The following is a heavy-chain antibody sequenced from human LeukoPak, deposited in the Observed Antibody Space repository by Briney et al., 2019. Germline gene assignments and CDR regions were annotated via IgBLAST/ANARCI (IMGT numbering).Heavy chain of an antibody. CDR3: ARDLGVRDAFDI. CDR2: IYSGGST. J-gene: IGHJ3*02. Sequence: GGSLRLSCAASGFTFSSYAMSWVRQAPGKGLEWVSVIYSGGSTYYADSLKGRFTISRDNSKNTLYLQMNSLRAEDTAVYYCARDLGVRDAFDIWGQGTMVTVSS. V-gene: IGHV3-53*01. D-gene: IGHD3-16*01. CDR1: GFTFSSYA.